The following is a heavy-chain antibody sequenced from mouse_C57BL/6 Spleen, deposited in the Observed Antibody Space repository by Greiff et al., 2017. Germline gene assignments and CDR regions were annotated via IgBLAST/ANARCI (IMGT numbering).Heavy chain of an antibody. CDR2: IRSKSNNYAT. J-gene: IGHJ2*01. CDR3: VRAFLDYFDY. Sequence: EVKLMESGGGLVQPKGSLKLSCAASGFSFNTYAMNWVRQAPGKGLEWVARIRSKSNNYATYYADSVKDRFTISRDDSESMLYLQMNNLKTEDTAMYYCVRAFLDYFDYWGQGTTLTVSS. V-gene: IGHV10-1*01. CDR1: GFSFNTYA.